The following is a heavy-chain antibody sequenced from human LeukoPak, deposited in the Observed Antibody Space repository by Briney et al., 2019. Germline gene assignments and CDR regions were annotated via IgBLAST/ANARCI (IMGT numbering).Heavy chain of an antibody. CDR3: AREHIVVVPAAIRRGVGFDY. CDR1: GFTFSSYS. Sequence: GGSLRLSCAASGFTFSSYSMNWVRQAPGKGLEWVSYISSSSSTIYYADSVKGRFTISRDNAKNSLYLQMNSLRAEDTAVYYCAREHIVVVPAAIRRGVGFDYWGQGTLVTVSS. V-gene: IGHV3-48*01. J-gene: IGHJ4*02. CDR2: ISSSSSTI. D-gene: IGHD2-2*02.